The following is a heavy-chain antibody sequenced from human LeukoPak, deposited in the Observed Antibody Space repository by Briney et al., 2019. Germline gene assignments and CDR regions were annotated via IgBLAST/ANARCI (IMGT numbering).Heavy chain of an antibody. CDR3: VSDRGYINDFYYSGMDV. V-gene: IGHV3-64D*06. CDR2: ISSNGGST. Sequence: GGSLRLSCSDAGFTFSNYAMHWVRQAPGKGLEYVSVISSNGGSTFYADSVKGRFTLSRDNSKNTLYLQMSSLRAEDTAVYFCVSDRGYINDFYYSGMDVWGQGTTVTVSS. D-gene: IGHD3-16*02. CDR1: GFTFSNYA. J-gene: IGHJ6*02.